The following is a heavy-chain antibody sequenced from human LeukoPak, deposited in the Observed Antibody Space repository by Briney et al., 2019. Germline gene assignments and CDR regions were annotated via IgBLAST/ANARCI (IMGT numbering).Heavy chain of an antibody. CDR2: ISSSSRHI. CDR3: ARAGIGQLVPYCYYVLDV. J-gene: IGHJ6*02. Sequence: GGSLRLSSAHCGFTFSSSMTNCVSQAPGKGLEWVSSISSSSRHIYYADSVKGRFTISRDNAKNSLYLQMNSLRAEDTAVYYCARAGIGQLVPYCYYVLDVWGQGTTVTVSS. D-gene: IGHD6-6*01. V-gene: IGHV3-21*01. CDR1: GFTFSSSM.